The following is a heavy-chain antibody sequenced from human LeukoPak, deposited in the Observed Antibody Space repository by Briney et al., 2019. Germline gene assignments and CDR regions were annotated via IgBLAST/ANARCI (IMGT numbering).Heavy chain of an antibody. D-gene: IGHD5-18*01. CDR2: IYTSGST. J-gene: IGHJ4*02. CDR1: GGSISSYD. V-gene: IGHV4-4*07. Sequence: PSETLSLTCTVSGGSISSYDWSWIRQPAGKGLEWIGRIYTSGSTNYNPSLKSRVTISVDTSKNQFSLKLSSVTAADTAVYYCARGSGYSYGYEVDYWGQGTLVTVSS. CDR3: ARGSGYSYGYEVDY.